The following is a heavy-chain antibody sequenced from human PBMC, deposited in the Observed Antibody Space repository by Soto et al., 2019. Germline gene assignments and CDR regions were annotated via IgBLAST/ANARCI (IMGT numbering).Heavy chain of an antibody. Sequence: LSLTCVVSGDSISRGFYSWSWIRQPPGKGLEHIGYIYPSGSTYYNPSLRSRVTISVDRSKNEFSLNVSTVTAADTALYFCARYSSSSGENWFDPWGQGALVTVSS. V-gene: IGHV4-30-2*01. CDR1: GDSISRGFYS. CDR3: ARYSSSSGENWFDP. CDR2: IYPSGST. J-gene: IGHJ5*02. D-gene: IGHD6-6*01.